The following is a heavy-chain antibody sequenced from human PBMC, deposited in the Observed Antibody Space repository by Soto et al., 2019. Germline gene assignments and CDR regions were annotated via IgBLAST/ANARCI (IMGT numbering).Heavy chain of an antibody. CDR1: GGTFSSYA. Sequence: ASVKVSCKASGGTFSSYAISWVRQAPGQGLEWMGGIIPIFGTANYAQKSQGRVTITADESTSTAYMELSSLRSEDTAVYYCARGGTFAVAATEYFQHWGQGTLVTVSS. J-gene: IGHJ1*01. CDR3: ARGGTFAVAATEYFQH. CDR2: IIPIFGTA. V-gene: IGHV1-69*13. D-gene: IGHD2-15*01.